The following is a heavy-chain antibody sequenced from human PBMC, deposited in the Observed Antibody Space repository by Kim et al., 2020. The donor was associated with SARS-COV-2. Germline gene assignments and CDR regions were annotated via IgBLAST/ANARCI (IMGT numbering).Heavy chain of an antibody. CDR1: GFTFSSYG. CDR3: AKNEGPYCSGGSCYSGEFDY. D-gene: IGHD2-15*01. Sequence: GGSLRLSCAASGFTFSSYGMHWVRQAPGKGLEWVPVISYDGSNKYYADSVKGRFTISRDNSKNTLYLQMNSLRAEDTAVYYCAKNEGPYCSGGSCYSGEFDYWGQGTLVTVSS. J-gene: IGHJ4*02. CDR2: ISYDGSNK. V-gene: IGHV3-30*18.